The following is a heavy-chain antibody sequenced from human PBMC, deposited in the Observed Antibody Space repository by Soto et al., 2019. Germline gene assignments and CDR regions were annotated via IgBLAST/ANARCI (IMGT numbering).Heavy chain of an antibody. CDR1: GLTFSSYA. V-gene: IGHV3-23*01. J-gene: IGHJ3*02. Sequence: EVQLLESGGGLVQPGGSPRLSCAASGLTFSSYAMSWVRQAPGKGLEWVSAISGSGAVTYYADAVKGRFTISRDNSKNTLDLQMNSLRAEDTAVYYCAKDKGCTSTTCHWNAFDIWGQGTMVTVSS. D-gene: IGHD2-2*01. CDR3: AKDKGCTSTTCHWNAFDI. CDR2: ISGSGAVT.